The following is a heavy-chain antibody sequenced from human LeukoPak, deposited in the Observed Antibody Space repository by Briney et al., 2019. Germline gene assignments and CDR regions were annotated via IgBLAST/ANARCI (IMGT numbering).Heavy chain of an antibody. V-gene: IGHV1-18*04. CDR3: ARDNWGPIAAAHDPAPDY. D-gene: IGHD6-13*01. J-gene: IGHJ4*02. Sequence: HWASVKVSCKASGYTFTSYGINWVRQAPGQGLEWMGWISAYNGNTNYAQKLQGRVNMTTDTSTSTAYMELRSLRSDDTAVYYCARDNWGPIAAAHDPAPDYWGQGTLVTVSS. CDR1: GYTFTSYG. CDR2: ISAYNGNT.